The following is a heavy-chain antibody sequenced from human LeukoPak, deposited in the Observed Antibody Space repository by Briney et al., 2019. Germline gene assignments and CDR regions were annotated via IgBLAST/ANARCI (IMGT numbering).Heavy chain of an antibody. Sequence: SETLSLTCTVSGGSISSSSYYRGWIRQPPGKGLEWIGYIYYSGSTNYNPSLKSRVTISVDTSKNQFSLKLSSVTAADTAVYYCASRLPYYYDSSGYYLDAFDIWGQGTMVTVSS. V-gene: IGHV4-61*05. J-gene: IGHJ3*02. CDR1: GGSISSSSYY. D-gene: IGHD3-22*01. CDR3: ASRLPYYYDSSGYYLDAFDI. CDR2: IYYSGST.